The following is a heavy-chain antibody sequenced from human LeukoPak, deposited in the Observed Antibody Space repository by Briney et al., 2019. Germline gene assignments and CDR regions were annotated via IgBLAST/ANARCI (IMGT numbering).Heavy chain of an antibody. Sequence: GSSVKVSSKASGYTFTGYYMHWVRQAPGQGLEWMARINPNSGGTNYAQTFQGRVTMTRDTSISTAYMELSRLRSDDTAVYYYASFFGSSWAFDIWGQGTMVTVSS. CDR2: INPNSGGT. V-gene: IGHV1-2*06. CDR3: ASFFGSSWAFDI. CDR1: GYTFTGYY. J-gene: IGHJ3*02. D-gene: IGHD6-6*01.